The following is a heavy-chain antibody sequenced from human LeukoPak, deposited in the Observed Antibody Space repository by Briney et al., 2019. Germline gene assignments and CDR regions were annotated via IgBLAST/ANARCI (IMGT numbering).Heavy chain of an antibody. V-gene: IGHV4-34*01. CDR1: GGSFSGYY. J-gene: IGHJ4*02. CDR3: ARGRYDFWSGYRPFDY. D-gene: IGHD3-3*01. CDR2: INHSGST. Sequence: SETLSLTCAVYGGSFSGYYWSWIRQPPGKGLEWIGEINHSGSTNYNPSLKSRVTISVDTSKNQFSLKLGSVTAADTVVYYCARGRYDFWSGYRPFDYWGQGTLVTVSS.